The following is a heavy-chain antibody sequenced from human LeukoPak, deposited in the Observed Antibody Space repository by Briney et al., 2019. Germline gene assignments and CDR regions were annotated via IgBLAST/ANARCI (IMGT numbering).Heavy chain of an antibody. V-gene: IGHV4-59*02. CDR2: IYYSGST. CDR1: GGSVSSYY. Sequence: PWETLSLTCTVSGGSVSSYYWSWIRQPPGKGLEWIGYIYYSGSTNYNPSLKSRVTISVDTSKNQFSLKLSSVTAADTAVYYCARDRGSSGWYDYWGQGTLLTVFS. CDR3: ARDRGSSGWYDY. J-gene: IGHJ4*02. D-gene: IGHD6-19*01.